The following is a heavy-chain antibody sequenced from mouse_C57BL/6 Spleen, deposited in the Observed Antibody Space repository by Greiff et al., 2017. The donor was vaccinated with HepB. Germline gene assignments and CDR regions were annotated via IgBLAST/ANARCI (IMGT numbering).Heavy chain of an antibody. CDR2: IYPRSGNT. CDR1: GYTFTSYG. V-gene: IGHV1-81*01. J-gene: IGHJ2*01. D-gene: IGHD1-1*01. Sequence: QVQLQQSGAELARPGASVKLSCKASGYTFTSYGISWVKQRTGQGLEWIGEIYPRSGNTYYNEKFKGKATLTADKSSSTAYMELRSLTSEDSAVYFCARKTTVVEGYFDYWGQGTTLTVSS. CDR3: ARKTTVVEGYFDY.